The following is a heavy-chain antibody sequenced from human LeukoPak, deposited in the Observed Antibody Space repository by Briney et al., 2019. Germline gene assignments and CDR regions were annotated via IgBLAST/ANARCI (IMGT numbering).Heavy chain of an antibody. D-gene: IGHD1-26*01. CDR2: IYYSGST. CDR3: ARRSSGSYHSPLGY. CDR1: GGSISSSSYY. Sequence: SETLSLTCTVSGGSISSSSYYWGWIRQPPGKGLEWIGSIYYSGSTYYNPSLKSRVTISIDTSKNQFSLILSSVTAADTAVYYCARRSSGSYHSPLGYWGQGTLVTVSS. V-gene: IGHV4-39*01. J-gene: IGHJ4*02.